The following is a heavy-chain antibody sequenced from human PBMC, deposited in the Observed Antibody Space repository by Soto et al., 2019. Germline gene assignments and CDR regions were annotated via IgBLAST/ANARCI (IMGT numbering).Heavy chain of an antibody. J-gene: IGHJ4*02. D-gene: IGHD3-22*01. Sequence: EVQLVESGGALVQPGRSLRLSCVASGFNFDASAMNWVRQVPGKGLEWVSGITWNSGHIFYADSVKGRFTISRDNAKKSLYLELNSMRPEETALYDCAKCRSSMIVVVMDYWGQVTPVTVSS. CDR3: AKCRSSMIVVVMDY. CDR2: ITWNSGHI. V-gene: IGHV3-9*01. CDR1: GFNFDASA.